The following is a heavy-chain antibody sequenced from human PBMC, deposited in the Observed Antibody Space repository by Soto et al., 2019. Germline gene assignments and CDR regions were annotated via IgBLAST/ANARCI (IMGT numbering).Heavy chain of an antibody. J-gene: IGHJ1*01. CDR1: GFIFSDYA. Sequence: PGGSLRLSCSASGFIFSDYAMHWVRQAPGKGMEWVAVILFDGNKKYYADSVKGRFTISRDNSKNTLYLQMSSLRAEDTAVYYFAKSAGYYYDLPAYCGQGTPVTGSS. V-gene: IGHV3-30*18. CDR2: ILFDGNKK. D-gene: IGHD3-22*01. CDR3: AKSAGYYYDLPAY.